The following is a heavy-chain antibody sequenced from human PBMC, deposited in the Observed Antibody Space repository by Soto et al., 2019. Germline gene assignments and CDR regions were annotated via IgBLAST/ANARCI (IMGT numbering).Heavy chain of an antibody. CDR1: GFTFSSYG. Sequence: QVQLVESGGGVVQPGRSLRLSCAASGFTFSSYGMHWVRQAPGKGLEWVAVISYDGSNKYYADSVKGRFTISRDNSKNTLYLGMTSLRAEETAVYYCAKTCGEFPGYFDSWGQGTVVTVSS. V-gene: IGHV3-30*18. CDR2: ISYDGSNK. D-gene: IGHD3-10*01. J-gene: IGHJ4*02. CDR3: AKTCGEFPGYFDS.